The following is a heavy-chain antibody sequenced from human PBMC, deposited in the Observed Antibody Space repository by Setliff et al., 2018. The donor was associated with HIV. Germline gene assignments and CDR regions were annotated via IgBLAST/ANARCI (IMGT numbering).Heavy chain of an antibody. CDR3: ARDPRSSVDY. V-gene: IGHV3-53*01. CDR2: IYSGGYT. CDR1: GFTVSSNY. Sequence: GGSLRLSCAASGFTVSSNYMSWVRQAPGKGLEWVSVIYSGGYTYYADSVMGRFTISRDNSKNTLYLQMNSLRAEDTAVYYCARDPRSSVDYWGQGTLVTVSS. J-gene: IGHJ4*02. D-gene: IGHD6-6*01.